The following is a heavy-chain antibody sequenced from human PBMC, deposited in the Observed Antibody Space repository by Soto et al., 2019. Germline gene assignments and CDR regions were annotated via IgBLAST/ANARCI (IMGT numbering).Heavy chain of an antibody. Sequence: GESLKISCKGSGYSFTSYWISWVRQMPGKGLEWMGRIDPSDSYTNYSSSFQGHVTISADKSISTAYLQWSSLKASDTAMYYCARRSYCSGGSCYHGMDVWGQGTTVTVSS. V-gene: IGHV5-10-1*01. CDR2: IDPSDSYT. D-gene: IGHD2-15*01. CDR3: ARRSYCSGGSCYHGMDV. CDR1: GYSFTSYW. J-gene: IGHJ6*02.